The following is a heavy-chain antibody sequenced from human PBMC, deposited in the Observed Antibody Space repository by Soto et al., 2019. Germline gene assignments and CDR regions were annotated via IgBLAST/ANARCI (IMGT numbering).Heavy chain of an antibody. V-gene: IGHV4-39*01. CDR3: ARLPSGSYFDY. Sequence: SETLSLTCTVPGGSISSSSYYWGWIRQPPGKGLEWIGSIYYSGSTYYNPSLKSRVTISVDTSKNQFSLKLSSVTAADTAMYYCARLPSGSYFDYWGQGTLVTVSS. D-gene: IGHD1-26*01. CDR1: GGSISSSSYY. J-gene: IGHJ4*02. CDR2: IYYSGST.